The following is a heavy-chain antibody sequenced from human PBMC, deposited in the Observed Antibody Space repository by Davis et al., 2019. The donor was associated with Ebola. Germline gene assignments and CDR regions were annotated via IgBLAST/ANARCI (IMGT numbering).Heavy chain of an antibody. D-gene: IGHD2-8*02. J-gene: IGHJ3*01. CDR1: AGSISSFY. CDR2: VYYSGTT. CDR3: ARDYWATEGAFDV. Sequence: SETLSLTCSVSAGSISSFYWSWIRRPPGKGLEWIGNVYYSGTTTYNPSLKSPVTISVDTSENQFSLNLISVTAADTAVYYCARDYWATEGAFDVRGQGTLVTVSS. V-gene: IGHV4-59*01.